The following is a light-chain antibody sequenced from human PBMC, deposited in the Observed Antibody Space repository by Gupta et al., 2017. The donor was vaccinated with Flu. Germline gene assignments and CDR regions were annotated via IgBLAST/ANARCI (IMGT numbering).Light chain of an antibody. Sequence: DIQMTQSPSSLSASVGDRVTITCQASQDITNFLNWYQQRPGKAPKIVIYDASNLETGVPSRFSGSGSGTDFTFTINDLQPEDIATYYCQQYANLPLTFGGGTRVEIK. CDR3: QQYANLPLT. J-gene: IGKJ4*01. CDR1: QDITNF. CDR2: DAS. V-gene: IGKV1-33*01.